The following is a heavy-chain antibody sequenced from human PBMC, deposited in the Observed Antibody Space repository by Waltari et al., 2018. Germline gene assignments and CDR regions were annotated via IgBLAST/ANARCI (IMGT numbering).Heavy chain of an antibody. CDR1: GGSISSSTYY. CDR2: IYYSGTT. J-gene: IGHJ6*02. V-gene: IGHV4-39*07. D-gene: IGHD3-9*01. CDR3: ARLPLNYAVDV. Sequence: HLQLQESGPGLVKPSETLSLTCTVSGGSISSSTYYWGWIRQTPGKGLECIGSIYYSGTTYHNPSLKSRITISIDTSQNQFSLKLYSVTAADTAVYYCARLPLNYAVDVWGQGTTVTVSS.